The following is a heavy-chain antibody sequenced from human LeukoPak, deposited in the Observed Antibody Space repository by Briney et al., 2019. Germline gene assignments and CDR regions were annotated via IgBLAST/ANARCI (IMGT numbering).Heavy chain of an antibody. D-gene: IGHD3-22*01. J-gene: IGHJ3*02. CDR3: ARTGDDSSGYPFDI. V-gene: IGHV7-4-1*02. Sequence: ASVKVSCKASGYTFTSYAMNWVRQAPGQGLEWMGWINTNTGNPTYARGFTGRFVFSLDTSVSTAYLQISSLKAEDTAVYYCARTGDDSSGYPFDIWGQGTMVTVSS. CDR2: INTNTGNP. CDR1: GYTFTSYA.